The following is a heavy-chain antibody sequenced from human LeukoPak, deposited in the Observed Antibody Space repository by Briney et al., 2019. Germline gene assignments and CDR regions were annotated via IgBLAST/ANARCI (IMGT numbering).Heavy chain of an antibody. D-gene: IGHD2-8*01. J-gene: IGHJ6*03. CDR2: INHSGST. CDR1: GGSFSGYY. Sequence: PSETLSLTCAVYGGSFSGYYWSWIRQPPGKGLEWIGEINHSGSTNYNPSLKSRVTISVDTSKNQFSLKLSSVTAADTAVYYCARTSWGVLIQGRRLDYYYYYMDVWGKGTTVTVSS. V-gene: IGHV4-34*01. CDR3: ARTSWGVLIQGRRLDYYYYYMDV.